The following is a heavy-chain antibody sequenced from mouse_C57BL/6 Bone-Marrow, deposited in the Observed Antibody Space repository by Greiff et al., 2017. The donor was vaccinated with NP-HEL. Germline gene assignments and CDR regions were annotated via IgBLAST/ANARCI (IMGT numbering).Heavy chain of an antibody. J-gene: IGHJ1*03. V-gene: IGHV1-85*01. CDR1: GYTFTSYD. D-gene: IGHD1-1*01. CDR3: SRLCTTVVARYFDV. CDR2: IYPRDGST. Sequence: VQLQQSGPELVKPGASVKLSCKASGYTFTSYDINWVKQRPGQGLEWIGWIYPRDGSTKYNEKFKGKATLTVDTSSSTAYMELHSLTAEDSAVYFCSRLCTTVVARYFDVWGTGTTVTVSS.